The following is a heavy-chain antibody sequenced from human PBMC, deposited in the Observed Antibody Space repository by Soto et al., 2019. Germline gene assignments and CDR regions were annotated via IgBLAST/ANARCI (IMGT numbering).Heavy chain of an antibody. V-gene: IGHV3-30*18. CDR3: AKDKVPYYDFWSRKRWFEP. CDR2: ISYDGNKE. CDR1: VFTFSSYG. Sequence: GGSLRLSCASSVFTFSSYGMHWVRQSPGKGLEWVAVISYDGNKEYYVESVEGRFSISRDNSKSIVYLQMNNVRIEDTAKYYCAKDKVPYYDFWSRKRWFEPWGQGTQVNVSS. D-gene: IGHD3-3*01. J-gene: IGHJ5*02.